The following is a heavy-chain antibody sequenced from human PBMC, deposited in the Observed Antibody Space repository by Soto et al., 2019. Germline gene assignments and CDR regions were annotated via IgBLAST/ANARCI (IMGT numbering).Heavy chain of an antibody. CDR1: GFTFSSYA. CDR3: ARGSDFWSSKKGSGNDY. D-gene: IGHD3-3*01. V-gene: IGHV3-30-3*01. CDR2: ISYDGSNK. J-gene: IGHJ4*02. Sequence: QVQLVESGGGVVQPGRSLRLSCAASGFTFSSYAMHWVRQAPGKGLEWVAGISYDGSNKYYADSVKGRFTISRDNSKNTLYLQMTSLRAEDTAGYYCARGSDFWSSKKGSGNDYWGQGTVVTVSS.